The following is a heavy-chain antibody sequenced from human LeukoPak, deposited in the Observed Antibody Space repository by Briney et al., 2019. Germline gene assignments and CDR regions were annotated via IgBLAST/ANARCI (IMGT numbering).Heavy chain of an antibody. D-gene: IGHD3-16*02. J-gene: IGHJ4*02. V-gene: IGHV4-59*01. CDR3: ARWPSEYDYVWGSYRYSRGFDY. CDR1: GGSISSYY. CDR2: IYYSGST. Sequence: SETLSLTCTVSGGSISSYYWSWIRQPPGKGLEWIGYIYYSGSTNYNPSLKSRVTISVDTSKNQFSLKLSSVTAADTAVYYCARWPSEYDYVWGSYRYSRGFDYWGQGTLVTVSS.